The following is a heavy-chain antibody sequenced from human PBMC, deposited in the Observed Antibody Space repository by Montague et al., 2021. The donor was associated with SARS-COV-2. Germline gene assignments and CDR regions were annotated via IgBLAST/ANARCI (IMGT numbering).Heavy chain of an antibody. J-gene: IGHJ4*02. CDR3: ARVNHYTVYVDS. CDR1: GGSMSDYY. Sequence: SETLSLTCTVSGGSMSDYYWSWIRQPPGEGLEWIGYIYYSGSTDYNLSHNSLVTLSLDTSKNQFSLNLRSVTAADTAFYYCARVNHYTVYVDSWGQGTLVTVSS. CDR2: IYYSGST. V-gene: IGHV4-59*01. D-gene: IGHD1-14*01.